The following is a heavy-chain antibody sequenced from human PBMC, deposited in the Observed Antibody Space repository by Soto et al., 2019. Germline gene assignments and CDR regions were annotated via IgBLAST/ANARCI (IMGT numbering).Heavy chain of an antibody. Sequence: EVQLLESGGGLVQPGGSLRLSCAASGFTFSSYAMSWVRQAPGKGLEWVSGISGSGGSTYYADSVKGRFTISRDNSKNTLYLQMHSLRAEDTAVYYCADYYYGSSGYYSRYFQHWGQGTLVTVSS. J-gene: IGHJ1*01. CDR3: ADYYYGSSGYYSRYFQH. D-gene: IGHD3-22*01. V-gene: IGHV3-23*01. CDR1: GFTFSSYA. CDR2: ISGSGGST.